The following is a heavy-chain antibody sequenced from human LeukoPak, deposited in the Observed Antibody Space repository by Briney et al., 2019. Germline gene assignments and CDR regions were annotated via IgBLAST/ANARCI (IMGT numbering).Heavy chain of an antibody. J-gene: IGHJ5*02. Sequence: QPGRSLRLSCAASGFTFSSYAMHWVRQAPGKGLEWVAVISYDGSNKYYADSVKGRFTISRDNSKNTLYLQMNSLRAEDTAVYYCARAPLDNNWFDPWGQGTLVTVSS. CDR3: ARAPLDNNWFDP. CDR1: GFTFSSYA. D-gene: IGHD5-24*01. CDR2: ISYDGSNK. V-gene: IGHV3-30-3*01.